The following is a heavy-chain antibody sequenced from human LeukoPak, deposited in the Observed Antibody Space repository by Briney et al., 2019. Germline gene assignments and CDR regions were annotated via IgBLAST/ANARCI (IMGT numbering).Heavy chain of an antibody. CDR1: GFTFSSYR. J-gene: IGHJ4*02. Sequence: GGSLRLSCAASGFTFSSYRMSWVRQAPGKGLEWVANIKQDGSEKYYVDSVKGRFTISRDNAKNSLYLQMNSLRAEDTAVYYCARVPTQDYYDSSGYSDYWGQGTLVTVSS. CDR2: IKQDGSEK. V-gene: IGHV3-7*01. CDR3: ARVPTQDYYDSSGYSDY. D-gene: IGHD3-22*01.